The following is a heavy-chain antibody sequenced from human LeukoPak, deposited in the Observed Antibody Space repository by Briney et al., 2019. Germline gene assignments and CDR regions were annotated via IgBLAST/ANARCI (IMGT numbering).Heavy chain of an antibody. CDR2: IKSKTDGGTT. V-gene: IGHV3-15*01. J-gene: IGHJ4*02. Sequence: GGSLRLSCAASGFTFSNAWMSWVRQAPGKGLEWVGRIKSKTDGGTTDYAAPVKGRFTISRDDSKNTLYLQMNSLKTEDAAVYYCTTEDNYGSGSYYGIFDYWGQGTLVTVSS. CDR1: GFTFSNAW. CDR3: TTEDNYGSGSYYGIFDY. D-gene: IGHD3-10*01.